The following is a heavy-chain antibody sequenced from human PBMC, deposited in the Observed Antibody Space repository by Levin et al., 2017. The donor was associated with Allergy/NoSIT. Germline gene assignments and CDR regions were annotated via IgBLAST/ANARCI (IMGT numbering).Heavy chain of an antibody. CDR2: IYTNDDT. D-gene: IGHD3-10*01. CDR3: ARGSGSGNYYNTKCDYFDY. J-gene: IGHJ4*02. Sequence: GGSLRLSCAASGFTVSGSFMYWVRQAPGKGLEWVSVIYTNDDTYYADSVKGRFTISRDNSKNTVYLQVNTLRVEDPAVYYCARGSGSGNYYNTKCDYFDYWGQGTLVTVSS. CDR1: GFTVSGSF. V-gene: IGHV3-66*02.